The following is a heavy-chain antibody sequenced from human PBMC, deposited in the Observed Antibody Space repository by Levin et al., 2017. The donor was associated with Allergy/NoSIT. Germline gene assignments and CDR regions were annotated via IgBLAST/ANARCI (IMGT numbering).Heavy chain of an antibody. CDR1: GFTFSSYG. CDR3: ARDNPSGVSFDY. Sequence: SCAASGFTFSSYGMHWVRQAPGKGLEWVAVIWYDGSNKYYADSVKGRFTISRDNSKNTLYLQMNSLRAEDTAVYYCARDNPSGVSFDYWGQGTLVTVSS. V-gene: IGHV3-33*01. CDR2: IWYDGSNK. J-gene: IGHJ4*02.